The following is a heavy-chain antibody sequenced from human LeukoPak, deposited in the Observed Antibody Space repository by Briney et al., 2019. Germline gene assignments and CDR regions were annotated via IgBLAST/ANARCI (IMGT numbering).Heavy chain of an antibody. D-gene: IGHD6-19*01. V-gene: IGHV3-21*01. Sequence: GGSLRLSCAASGFTFSSYSMNWVRQAPGKGLEWVSSISSSSSYIYYADPVKGRFTISRDNAKNSLYLQMNSLRAEDTAVYYCASPSPIAVAGKGWFDPWGQGTLVTVSS. CDR1: GFTFSSYS. CDR3: ASPSPIAVAGKGWFDP. CDR2: ISSSSSYI. J-gene: IGHJ5*02.